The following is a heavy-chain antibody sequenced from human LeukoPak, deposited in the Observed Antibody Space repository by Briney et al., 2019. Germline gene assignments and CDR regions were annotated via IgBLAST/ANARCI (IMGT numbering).Heavy chain of an antibody. CDR2: INWNGGST. CDR1: GFTFDDYG. J-gene: IGHJ4*02. D-gene: IGHD6-19*01. V-gene: IGHV3-20*04. Sequence: GGSLRLSCAASGFTFDDYGMSWVRQAPGKGLEWVSGINWNGGSTGYADSVKGRFTISRDNSKNTLYLQMNSLRAEDTAVYYCARDHSSGWYSDYFDYWGQGTLVTVSS. CDR3: ARDHSSGWYSDYFDY.